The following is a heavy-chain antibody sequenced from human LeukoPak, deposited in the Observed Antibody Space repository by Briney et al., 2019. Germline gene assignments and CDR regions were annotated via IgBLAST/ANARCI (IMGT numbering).Heavy chain of an antibody. CDR2: ISSSGSTI. CDR1: GFTFSDYY. CDR3: ARDQTYGDYWYFDL. J-gene: IGHJ2*01. V-gene: IGHV3-11*04. D-gene: IGHD4-17*01. Sequence: PGGSLRLSCAASGFTFSDYYMSWIRQAPGKGLEWVSYISSSGSTIYYADSVKGRFTISRDNAKNTLYLQMNSLRAEDTAVYYCARDQTYGDYWYFDLWGRGTLVTVSS.